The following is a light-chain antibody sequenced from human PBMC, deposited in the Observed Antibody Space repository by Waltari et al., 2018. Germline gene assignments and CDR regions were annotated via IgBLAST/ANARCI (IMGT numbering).Light chain of an antibody. J-gene: IGLJ2*01. CDR3: NSYTSSNTRV. V-gene: IGLV2-14*03. CDR2: DVS. Sequence: QSALTQPASVSGSPGQSITISCTGTSSDIGSYNYVSWYQQHPGKAPKLMIYDVSNRPSGGSSRFSGSKSGNTASLTISGLQTEDEADYYCNSYTSSNTRVFGGGTKLTVL. CDR1: SSDIGSYNY.